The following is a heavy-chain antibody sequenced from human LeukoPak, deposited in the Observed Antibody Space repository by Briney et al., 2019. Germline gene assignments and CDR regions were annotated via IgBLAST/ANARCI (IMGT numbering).Heavy chain of an antibody. J-gene: IGHJ3*02. V-gene: IGHV1-69*05. CDR2: IIPIFGTA. CDR1: GGTFSSYA. CDR3: ARPGSAPIYCGGDCYFRPDAFDI. Sequence: GASVKVSCKASGGTFSSYAISWVRQAPGLGLEWMGGIIPIFGTANYAQKFQGRVTITTDESTSTAYMELSSLRSEDTAVYYCARPGSAPIYCGGDCYFRPDAFDIWGQGTMVTVSS. D-gene: IGHD2-21*02.